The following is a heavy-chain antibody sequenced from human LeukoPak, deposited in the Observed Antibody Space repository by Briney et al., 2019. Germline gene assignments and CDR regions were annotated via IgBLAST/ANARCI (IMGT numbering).Heavy chain of an antibody. CDR1: GFTFSSYW. J-gene: IGHJ4*02. D-gene: IGHD3-10*01. Sequence: GGSLRLSCAASGFTFSSYWMSWVRQAPGKGLEWVANIKQDGSEKFYVDSVKGRFTVSRDNAKNSLYLQMNSLRAEDTAAYYCAGASGGERYWGQGTLVTVSS. CDR3: AGASGGERY. V-gene: IGHV3-7*04. CDR2: IKQDGSEK.